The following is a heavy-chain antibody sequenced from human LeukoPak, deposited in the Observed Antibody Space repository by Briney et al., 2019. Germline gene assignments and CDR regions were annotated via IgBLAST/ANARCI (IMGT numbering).Heavy chain of an antibody. CDR1: GYTLTELS. CDR2: FDPEDGET. Sequence: ASVKVSCKVSGYTLTELSMHWVRQAPGKGLEWMGGFDPEDGETIYAQKFQGRVTMTEDTSTDTAYMELSSLRSEDTAVYYCATWLTMVRGAAFLGIDVWGQGTTVTVSS. CDR3: ATWLTMVRGAAFLGIDV. V-gene: IGHV1-24*01. J-gene: IGHJ6*02. D-gene: IGHD3-10*01.